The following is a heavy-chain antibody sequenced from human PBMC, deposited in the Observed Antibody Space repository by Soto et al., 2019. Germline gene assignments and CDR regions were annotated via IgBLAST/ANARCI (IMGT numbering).Heavy chain of an antibody. CDR2: INHSGST. V-gene: IGHV4-34*01. D-gene: IGHD3-10*01. CDR1: VGSFSGHY. Sequence: SETLSLTCAVYVGSFSGHYWSGLRQPPGKGREWIGEINHSGSTNYNPSLKSRVTISVDTSKTQFSLKLSSVTAADTAVYYCARGRGALRGVYDVWGQGTTVTVSS. J-gene: IGHJ6*02. CDR3: ARGRGALRGVYDV.